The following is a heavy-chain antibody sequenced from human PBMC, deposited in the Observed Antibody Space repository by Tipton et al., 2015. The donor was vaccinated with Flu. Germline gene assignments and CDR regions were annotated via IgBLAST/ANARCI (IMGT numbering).Heavy chain of an antibody. Sequence: TLSLTCTVSGGSISSSSYYWGWIRQPAGRGLEWIGSIYYSGNTRYNPSLKSRVTISIDTSKNQFYRKLSSVTAADAAVYYCARTDLAYCGGDCYWGQGTIVTVSS. CDR1: GGSISSSSYY. J-gene: IGHJ3*01. CDR2: IYYSGNT. V-gene: IGHV4-39*07. CDR3: ARTDLAYCGGDCY. D-gene: IGHD2-21*02.